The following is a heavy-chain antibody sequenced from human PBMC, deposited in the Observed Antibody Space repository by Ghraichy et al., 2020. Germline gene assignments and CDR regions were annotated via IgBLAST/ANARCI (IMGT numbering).Heavy chain of an antibody. J-gene: IGHJ4*02. CDR1: GDSVSGHGTT. CDR2: TYYRSQWYT. V-gene: IGHV6-1*01. D-gene: IGHD1-1*01. CDR3: ARGWNYFDY. Sequence: QTLSLTCAISGDSVSGHGTTWNWIRQSPSRGLQSLGRTYYRSQWYTDYALFVRGRINISADTSKNQFSLQLSSVTPEDTAVYYCARGWNYFDYLGQGTLVTVSS.